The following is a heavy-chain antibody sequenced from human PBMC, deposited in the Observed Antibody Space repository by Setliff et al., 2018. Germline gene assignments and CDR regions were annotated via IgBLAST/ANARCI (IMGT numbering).Heavy chain of an antibody. V-gene: IGHV4-38-2*01. CDR2: IYYSGNT. CDR1: VYSISRDCH. Sequence: SETLSLTCAVSVYSISRDCHWGWIRQPPGKGLEWIGSIYYSGNTYYNASLKGRVTISGDTSKNQFPLKLTAVTAADTAIYYCARHRAVAGAYYFDFWGQGTLVT. J-gene: IGHJ4*02. CDR3: ARHRAVAGAYYFDF. D-gene: IGHD6-19*01.